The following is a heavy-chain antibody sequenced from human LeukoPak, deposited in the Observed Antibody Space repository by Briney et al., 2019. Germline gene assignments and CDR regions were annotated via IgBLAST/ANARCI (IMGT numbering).Heavy chain of an antibody. Sequence: SVKVSCKASGGTFSSYAISWVRQAPGQGLEWMGGIILIFGTANYAQKFQGRVTITADKSTSTAYMELSSLRSEDTAVYYCARGYCSSTSCYLDYWGQGTLVTVSS. V-gene: IGHV1-69*06. J-gene: IGHJ4*02. CDR3: ARGYCSSTSCYLDY. D-gene: IGHD2-2*01. CDR1: GGTFSSYA. CDR2: IILIFGTA.